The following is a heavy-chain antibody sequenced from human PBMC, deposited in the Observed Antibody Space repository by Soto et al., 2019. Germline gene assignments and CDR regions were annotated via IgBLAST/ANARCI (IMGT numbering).Heavy chain of an antibody. V-gene: IGHV3-21*01. CDR1: GFPFRIFT. CDR2: ISINSAYI. Sequence: GGSLRLSCAASGFPFRIFTMNWVRQAPGKGLEWVSTISINSAYIYYTDALRGRFTISRDNAKNSLHLQMNSLRAEDTAVYYCTRDASRDSSGRGWLDPWGPGNXVTVSS. J-gene: IGHJ5*02. CDR3: TRDASRDSSGRGWLDP. D-gene: IGHD6-25*01.